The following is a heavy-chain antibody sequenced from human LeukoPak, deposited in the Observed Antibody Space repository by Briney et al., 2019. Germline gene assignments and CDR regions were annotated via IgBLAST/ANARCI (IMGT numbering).Heavy chain of an antibody. V-gene: IGHV3-23*01. CDR3: AKVLSGSQDY. CDR1: GFTFSSYA. Sequence: GGSLRLSCAASGFTFSSYAMSWVRQAPGKGLEWVSGISGSGGSTYYADSVKGRFTISRDNSKNTVYLQMNSLRAEDTAVYYCAKVLSGSQDYWGQGTLVTVFS. D-gene: IGHD1-26*01. CDR2: ISGSGGST. J-gene: IGHJ4*02.